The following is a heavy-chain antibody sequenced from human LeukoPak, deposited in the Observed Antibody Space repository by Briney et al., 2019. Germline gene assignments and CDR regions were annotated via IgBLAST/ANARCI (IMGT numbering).Heavy chain of an antibody. CDR1: GGSFSGYY. V-gene: IGHV4-34*01. J-gene: IGHJ3*02. CDR2: INHSGST. D-gene: IGHD3-16*01. CDR3: ARTTGELWDAFDI. Sequence: PSETLSLTCAVYGGSFSGYYWSWIRQPPGKGLEWIGEINHSGSTNYNPSLKSRVTISVDTSKNQFSLKLSSVTAADTAVYYCARTTGELWDAFDIWGQGTMVTVSS.